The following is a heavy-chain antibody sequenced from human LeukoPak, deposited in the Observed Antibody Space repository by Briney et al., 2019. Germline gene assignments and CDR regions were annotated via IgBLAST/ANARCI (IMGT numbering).Heavy chain of an antibody. D-gene: IGHD1-20*01. V-gene: IGHV4-34*01. CDR3: ARGHNWNDVGYYFDY. Sequence: SETLSLTCAIYGGSFSGYYWSWIRQPPGKGLEWIGEINHSGSTNYNPSLKSRVTISVETSKNQFSLKLTSVTAADTAVYYCARGHNWNDVGYYFDYWGQGTLVTVSS. CDR2: INHSGST. CDR1: GGSFSGYY. J-gene: IGHJ4*02.